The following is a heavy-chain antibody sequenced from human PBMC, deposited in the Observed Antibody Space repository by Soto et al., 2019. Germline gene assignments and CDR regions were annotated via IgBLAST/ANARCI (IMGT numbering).Heavy chain of an antibody. CDR2: ISGSGGST. CDR1: GFTFSSYA. Sequence: PVGYLRLSCAASGFTFSSYAMSWVRQAPGKGLEWVSAISGSGGSTYYADSVKGRFTISRDNSKNTLYLQMNSLRAEDTAVYYCAKRRRSYYDSSGYHIIIDAFESWGQGTMVTVSS. J-gene: IGHJ3*02. D-gene: IGHD3-22*01. CDR3: AKRRRSYYDSSGYHIIIDAFES. V-gene: IGHV3-23*01.